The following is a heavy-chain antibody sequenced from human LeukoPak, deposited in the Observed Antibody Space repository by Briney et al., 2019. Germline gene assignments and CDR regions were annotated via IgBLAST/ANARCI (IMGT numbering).Heavy chain of an antibody. CDR1: GGTFSSYA. Sequence: SVKVSCKASGGTFSSYAISWVRQAPGQGLEWMGGIIPIFGTANYAQKFQGRVTITADESTSTAYMELSSLRSEDTAVYYCASPHDIVVVPAARNAFDIWGQGTMVTVSS. CDR2: IIPIFGTA. V-gene: IGHV1-69*01. J-gene: IGHJ3*02. CDR3: ASPHDIVVVPAARNAFDI. D-gene: IGHD2-2*01.